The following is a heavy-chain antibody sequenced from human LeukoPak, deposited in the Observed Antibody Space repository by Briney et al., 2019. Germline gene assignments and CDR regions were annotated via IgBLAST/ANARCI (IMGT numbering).Heavy chain of an antibody. CDR3: ARSLRRGGHFSSY. J-gene: IGHJ4*02. V-gene: IGHV4-30-4*08. CDR2: IYYSGST. Sequence: KTSQTLSLTCTVSGGSISSGDYYWSWIRQPPGKGLEWIGYIYYSGSTYYNPSLKSRVTISVDTSKNQFSLKLSSVTAADTAVYYCARSLRRGGHFSSYWGQGTLVTVSS. D-gene: IGHD2-2*01. CDR1: GGSISSGDYY.